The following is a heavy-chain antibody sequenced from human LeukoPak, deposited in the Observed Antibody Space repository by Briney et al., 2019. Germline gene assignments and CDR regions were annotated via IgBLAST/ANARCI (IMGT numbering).Heavy chain of an antibody. Sequence: GGSLRLSCAASGFTFSSYAMHWVRQAPGKGLEWVAVISYDGSNKYYADSVKGRFTISRDNSKNTLYLQMNSLRAEDTAVYYCASPQVTVTTEYFDYWGQGTLVTVSS. CDR2: ISYDGSNK. CDR3: ASPQVTVTTEYFDY. J-gene: IGHJ4*02. V-gene: IGHV3-30-3*01. D-gene: IGHD4-17*01. CDR1: GFTFSSYA.